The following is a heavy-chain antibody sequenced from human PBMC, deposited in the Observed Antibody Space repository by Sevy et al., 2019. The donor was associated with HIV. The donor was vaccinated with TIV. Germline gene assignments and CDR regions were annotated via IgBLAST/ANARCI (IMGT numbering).Heavy chain of an antibody. J-gene: IGHJ6*02. CDR2: ISVSGRST. CDR3: AKGFCSGGSCPRDYYYYGMDV. CDR1: EFTFSSYA. V-gene: IGHV3-23*01. D-gene: IGHD2-15*01. Sequence: GGALRLSCAASEFTFSSYAMNWVRQAPGKGLEWVSSISVSGRSTYYADSVEGRLTISRGNSKNTLYLQMNSLRADDTAVYYCAKGFCSGGSCPRDYYYYGMDVWGQGTTVTVSS.